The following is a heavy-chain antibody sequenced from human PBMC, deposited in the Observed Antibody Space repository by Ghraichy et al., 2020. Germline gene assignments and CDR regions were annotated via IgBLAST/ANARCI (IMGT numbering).Heavy chain of an antibody. CDR2: INHSGST. V-gene: IGHV4-34*01. D-gene: IGHD1-14*01. CDR3: ARPRVGRNPFDY. CDR1: GGSFSGYY. Sequence: SETLSLTCAVYGGSFSGYYWSWIRQPPGKGLEWIGEINHSGSTNYNPSLKSRVTISVDTSKNQFSLKLSSVTAADTAVYYCARPRVGRNPFDYWGQGTLVTVFS. J-gene: IGHJ4*02.